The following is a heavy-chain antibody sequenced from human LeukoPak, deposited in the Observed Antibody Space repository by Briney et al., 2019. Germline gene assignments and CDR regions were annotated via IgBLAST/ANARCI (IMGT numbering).Heavy chain of an antibody. CDR1: GLTFSSYD. CDR2: ISSSGNLI. D-gene: IGHD1-1*01. CDR3: AREGGWNDFDY. V-gene: IGHV3-48*03. Sequence: GGSPRLSFEASGLTFSSYDMNWVRQAPGKGLEWVSYISSSGNLIHYADSVKGRFTFSRDNARNSLYLQMNSLRADDTAIYYCAREGGWNDFDYWGQGTLVTVSS. J-gene: IGHJ4*02.